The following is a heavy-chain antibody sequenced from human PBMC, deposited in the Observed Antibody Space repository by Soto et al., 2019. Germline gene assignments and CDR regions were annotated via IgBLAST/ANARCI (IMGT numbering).Heavy chain of an antibody. CDR1: GGTLTNFINYP. D-gene: IGHD2-8*02. V-gene: IGHV1-69*06. CDR2: IVPNIGTV. CDR3: AMRDTGGFLRYFDN. J-gene: IGHJ4*02. Sequence: QMQLVQSGAEVKKPGSSVKVSCKASGGTLTNFINYPINWVRQAPGQGLEWMGGIVPNIGTVNYAQKLQGRVTITADKSTGTAYMDLSSLRSEDTALYYCAMRDTGGFLRYFDNWGQGTLVTVSS.